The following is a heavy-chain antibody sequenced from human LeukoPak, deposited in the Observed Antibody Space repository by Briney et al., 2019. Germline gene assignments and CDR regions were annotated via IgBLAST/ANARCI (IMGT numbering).Heavy chain of an antibody. Sequence: PGGSLRLSCAASGFTFSDYAMTWVRQAPGKGLEWVSSIGIGGSTDYNDSVRGRFTISTDNSNNTLYLQMSSMRDEDTAVYYCTKKYYYDKSRFYRDVADSWGLGTLVTVSS. D-gene: IGHD3-22*01. CDR2: IGIGGST. V-gene: IGHV3-23*01. J-gene: IGHJ4*02. CDR1: GFTFSDYA. CDR3: TKKYYYDKSRFYRDVADS.